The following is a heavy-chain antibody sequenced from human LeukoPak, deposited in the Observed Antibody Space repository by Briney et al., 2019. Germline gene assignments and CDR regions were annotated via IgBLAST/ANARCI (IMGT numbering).Heavy chain of an antibody. Sequence: SETLSLTCSVSGGSISNYYWNWLRQPAGKGLEWIGRIYASGSTNYNPSLKSRVTISIDKSKNHFSLNLKSVTAADTAFYYCSRDFYGDDGHHPFDYWGQGIQVTVSS. CDR3: SRDFYGDDGHHPFDY. D-gene: IGHD2/OR15-2a*01. CDR1: GGSISNYY. V-gene: IGHV4-4*07. J-gene: IGHJ4*02. CDR2: IYASGST.